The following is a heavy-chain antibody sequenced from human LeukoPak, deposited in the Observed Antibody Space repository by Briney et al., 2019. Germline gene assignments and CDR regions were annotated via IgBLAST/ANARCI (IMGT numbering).Heavy chain of an antibody. D-gene: IGHD2-21*02. CDR1: GFTFSNAW. CDR3: ARKKGVTPYYYYGMDV. V-gene: IGHV3-23*01. CDR2: ISGSGGST. Sequence: GGSLRLPCAASGFTFSNAWMNWVRQAPGKGLEWVSAISGSGGSTYYADSVKGRFTISRDNSKNTLYLQMNSLRAEDTAVYYCARKKGVTPYYYYGMDVWGQGTTVTVSS. J-gene: IGHJ6*02.